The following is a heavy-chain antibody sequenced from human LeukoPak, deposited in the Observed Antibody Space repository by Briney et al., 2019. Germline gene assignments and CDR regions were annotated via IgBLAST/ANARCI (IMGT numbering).Heavy chain of an antibody. CDR2: IYYSGST. J-gene: IGHJ5*02. V-gene: IGHV4-61*01. CDR1: GGSISSGSYY. Sequence: SQTLSLTCTVSGGSISSGSYYWSWIRQPPGKGLEWIGYIYYSGSTNYNPSLKSRVTISVDTSKNQFSLKLSSVTAADTAVYYCARVSGWFDPWGQGTLVTVSS. D-gene: IGHD3-10*01. CDR3: ARVSGWFDP.